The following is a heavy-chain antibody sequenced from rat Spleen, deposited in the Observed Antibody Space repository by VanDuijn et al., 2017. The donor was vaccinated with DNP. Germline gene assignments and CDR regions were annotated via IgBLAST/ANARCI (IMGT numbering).Heavy chain of an antibody. CDR1: DYSITSNY. J-gene: IGHJ2*01. Sequence: EVQLQESGPGLVKPSQSLSLTCSVTDYSITSNYWGWIRKFPGNKMEWIGHISFSGDTSYNPSLRGRISISRDTSENQFFLQLNSITTEDTATYYCTRAAYYYGGGNYFDDWGQGVMVTVSS. CDR2: ISFSGDT. D-gene: IGHD1-1*01. V-gene: IGHV3-1*01. CDR3: TRAAYYYGGGNYFDD.